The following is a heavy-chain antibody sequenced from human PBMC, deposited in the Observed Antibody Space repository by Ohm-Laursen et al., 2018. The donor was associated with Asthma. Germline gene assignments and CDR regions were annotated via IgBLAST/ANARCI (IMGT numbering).Heavy chain of an antibody. CDR1: GFTFSSYG. CDR2: ISYDGSNK. Sequence: SLRLSCTASGFTFSSYGMHWVRQAPGKGLEWVAVISYDGSNKYYADSVKGRFTISRDNSKNTLYLQMNSLRAEDTAVYYCAKDRLAYGDYSDAFDIWGQGTTVTVSS. CDR3: AKDRLAYGDYSDAFDI. J-gene: IGHJ3*02. V-gene: IGHV3-30*18. D-gene: IGHD4-17*01.